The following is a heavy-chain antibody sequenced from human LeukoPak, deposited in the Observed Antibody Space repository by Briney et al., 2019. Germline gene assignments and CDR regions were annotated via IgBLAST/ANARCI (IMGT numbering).Heavy chain of an antibody. D-gene: IGHD3-10*01. CDR1: GYTFTGYY. CDR2: INPNSGGT. CDR3: ARDLDYYGSGNHIDD. J-gene: IGHJ4*02. Sequence: ASVKVSCKASGYTFTGYYMHWVRQAPGQGLEWMGWINPNSGGTNYAQKFQGRVTMTRDTSISTAYMELSRLRSDDTAVYYCARDLDYYGSGNHIDDWGQGTLVTVSS. V-gene: IGHV1-2*02.